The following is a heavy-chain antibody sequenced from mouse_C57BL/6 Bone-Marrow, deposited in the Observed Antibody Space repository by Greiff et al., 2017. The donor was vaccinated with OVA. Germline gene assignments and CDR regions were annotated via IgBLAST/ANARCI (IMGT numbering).Heavy chain of an antibody. Sequence: QVQLQQSGAELVRPGASVTLSCKASGYTFTDYEMHWVKQTPVHGLDWIGAIDPETGGPASNQQFQGKAILTAAKSSSTAYMELRSLTSEDSAVDYGTRGYSNDCDMDYWGQGTAVTGSA. V-gene: IGHV1-15*01. J-gene: IGHJ4*01. CDR2: IDPETGGP. CDR3: TRGYSNDCDMDY. CDR1: GYTFTDYE. D-gene: IGHD2-5*01.